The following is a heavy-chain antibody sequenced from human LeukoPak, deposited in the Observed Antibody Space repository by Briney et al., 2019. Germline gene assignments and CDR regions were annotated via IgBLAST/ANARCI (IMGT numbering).Heavy chain of an antibody. CDR3: ARGSGSSWYLYLDY. D-gene: IGHD6-13*01. Sequence: GGSLRLSCAASGFTFDDHGMCWVRQAPGQGLEWVSGIKWDGGRTGYADPVKGRFTISRYNAKNSVYLQMNSLRAEDTALYYCARGSGSSWYLYLDYWGQGTLVTGSS. V-gene: IGHV3-20*04. J-gene: IGHJ4*01. CDR1: GFTFDDHG. CDR2: IKWDGGRT.